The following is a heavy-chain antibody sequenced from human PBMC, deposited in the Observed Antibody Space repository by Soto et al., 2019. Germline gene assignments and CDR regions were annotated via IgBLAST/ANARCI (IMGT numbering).Heavy chain of an antibody. J-gene: IGHJ3*02. CDR1: GYTFTDYG. CDR3: ARIAEAVAGSAFGI. D-gene: IGHD6-19*01. CDR2: ISAYNGNT. V-gene: IGHV1-18*01. Sequence: ASVKVSCKASGYTFTDYGISWVRQAPGQGLEWMGWISAYNGNTNYAQKLQGRVTMTTDTSTSTAYMELRSLRSDDTAVYYCARIAEAVAGSAFGIWGQGTMVTVSS.